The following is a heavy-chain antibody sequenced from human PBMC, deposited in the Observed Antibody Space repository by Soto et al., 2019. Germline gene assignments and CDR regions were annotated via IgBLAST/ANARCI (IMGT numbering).Heavy chain of an antibody. Sequence: SVKVSCKASGGTFSSYAISWVRQAPGQGLEWMGGIIPIFGTANYAQKFQGRVTITADESTSTAYMELSSLRSEDTAVYYCARDKNLEYSSPNYYYGMDVWGQGTTVTVSS. CDR3: ARDKNLEYSSPNYYYGMDV. CDR2: IIPIFGTA. J-gene: IGHJ6*02. V-gene: IGHV1-69*13. D-gene: IGHD6-6*01. CDR1: GGTFSSYA.